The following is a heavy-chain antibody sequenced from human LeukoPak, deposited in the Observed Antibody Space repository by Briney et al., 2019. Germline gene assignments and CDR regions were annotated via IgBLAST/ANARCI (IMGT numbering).Heavy chain of an antibody. CDR1: GGSISSGGHY. J-gene: IGHJ5*02. CDR3: ARAGETIFGAPNWFDP. CDR2: IYYSGST. Sequence: ASETLSLTCTVSGGSISSGGHYWNWIRQHPGEGLEWIGYIYYSGSTYYNPSLKSRVTISVDTSKNQFSLKLSSVTAADTAVYYCARAGETIFGAPNWFDPWGQGTLVTVSS. V-gene: IGHV4-31*03. D-gene: IGHD3-3*01.